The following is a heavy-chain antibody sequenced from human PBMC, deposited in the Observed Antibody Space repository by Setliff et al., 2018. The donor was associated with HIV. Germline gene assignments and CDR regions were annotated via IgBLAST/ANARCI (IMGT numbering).Heavy chain of an antibody. Sequence: KASETLSLTCTVSGGSISSSNYYWGWIRQPPGKGREWIGSIFYSGSANYNPSLTSPVTISVDTSKNQFSLKLRSVTAADTAVYWCASEDSSYHYFDSWGQGMWVTAPQ. D-gene: IGHD3-22*01. V-gene: IGHV4-39*01. CDR1: GGSISSSNYY. CDR3: ASEDSSYHYFDS. J-gene: IGHJ4*02. CDR2: IFYSGSA.